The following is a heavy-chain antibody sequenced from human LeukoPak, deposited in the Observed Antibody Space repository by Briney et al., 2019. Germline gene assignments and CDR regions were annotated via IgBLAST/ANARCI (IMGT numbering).Heavy chain of an antibody. V-gene: IGHV3-15*07. CDR3: TTDHSGSYLFDY. J-gene: IGHJ4*02. CDR1: GFPFRSYA. Sequence: GGSLRLSCTASGFPFRSYAMHWVRQAPGKGLEWVGRVKSKTDGGTTDYAAPVKGRFTISRDDSKNTLYLQMNSLKTEDTAVYYCTTDHSGSYLFDYWGQGTLVTVSS. D-gene: IGHD1-26*01. CDR2: VKSKTDGGTT.